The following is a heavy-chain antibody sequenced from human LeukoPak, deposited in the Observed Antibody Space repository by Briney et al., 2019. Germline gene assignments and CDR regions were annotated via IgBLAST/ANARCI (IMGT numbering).Heavy chain of an antibody. CDR1: GFTFSRYS. CDR3: ARDPPLGYCSSSSCPHLDY. J-gene: IGHJ4*02. CDR2: ISSSSSFI. V-gene: IGHV3-21*01. Sequence: GGSLRLSCAASGFTFSRYSMNWVRQAPGKGLEWLSSISSSSSFIYYADSVKGRFTISRDNAKNSLYLQMNSLRAEDTAVYYCARDPPLGYCSSSSCPHLDYWGQGTLATVSS. D-gene: IGHD2-2*01.